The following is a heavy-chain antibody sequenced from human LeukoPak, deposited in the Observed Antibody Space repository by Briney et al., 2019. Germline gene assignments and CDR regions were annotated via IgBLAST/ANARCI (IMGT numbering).Heavy chain of an antibody. CDR1: GFTFSSYE. CDR3: ARLSAYYYGSFFYYYMDV. V-gene: IGHV3-48*03. Sequence: PGGSLRLSCAASGFTFSSYEMNWVRQAPGKGLEWVSYISSSGSTIYYADSVKGRFTISRDNAKNSVYLHMNSLRAEGTALYYCARLSAYYYGSFFYYYMDVWGKGTTVTVSS. CDR2: ISSSGSTI. D-gene: IGHD3-10*01. J-gene: IGHJ6*03.